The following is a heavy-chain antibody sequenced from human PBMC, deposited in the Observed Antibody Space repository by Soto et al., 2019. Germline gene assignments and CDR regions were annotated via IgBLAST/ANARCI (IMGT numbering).Heavy chain of an antibody. Sequence: PGGSMRVSCAAAGFTFSSYGMSWVSQATGKGLEWVSAINGSGGSTYYADSVKGRFTISRDNSKNTLYLQMNSLRAEDTAVYYCAKDGPFLAGYSSSWYDGAYNWFDPWGQGTLVTVSS. CDR1: GFTFSSYG. V-gene: IGHV3-23*01. CDR2: INGSGGST. CDR3: AKDGPFLAGYSSSWYDGAYNWFDP. J-gene: IGHJ5*02. D-gene: IGHD6-13*01.